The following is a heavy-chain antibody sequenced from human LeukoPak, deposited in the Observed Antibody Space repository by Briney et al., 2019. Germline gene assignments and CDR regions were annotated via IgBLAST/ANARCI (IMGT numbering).Heavy chain of an antibody. V-gene: IGHV1-2*02. Sequence: WASVKVSCKASGYTFTGYYMHWVRQAPGQGLEWMGWINPNSGGTNYAQKFQGRVTMTRDTSISTAYMELSRLRSDDTAVYYCARDLLWFGVDWFDPWGQGTLVTVSS. J-gene: IGHJ5*02. CDR3: ARDLLWFGVDWFDP. D-gene: IGHD3-10*01. CDR2: INPNSGGT. CDR1: GYTFTGYY.